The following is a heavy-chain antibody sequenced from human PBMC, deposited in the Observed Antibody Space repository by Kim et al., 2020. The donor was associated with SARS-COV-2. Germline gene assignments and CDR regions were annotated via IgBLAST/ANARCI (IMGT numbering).Heavy chain of an antibody. Sequence: GGSLRLSCAASGFTFSNDWMNWVRQAPGKGLEWVANINQEGSDIYYVDSVKGRFTISRDNAKNSKYLEMDRLKAENTAVYYCVGTDYNYWGQGTLVTVSS. J-gene: IGHJ4*02. CDR2: INQEGSDI. V-gene: IGHV3-7*03. CDR3: VGTDYNY. D-gene: IGHD3-10*01. CDR1: GFTFSNDW.